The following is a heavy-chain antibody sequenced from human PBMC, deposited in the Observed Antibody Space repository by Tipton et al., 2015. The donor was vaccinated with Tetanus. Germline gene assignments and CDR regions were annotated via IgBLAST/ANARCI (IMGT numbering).Heavy chain of an antibody. CDR2: IYYSGST. Sequence: LRLSCTVSGGSISSNYWSWIRQPPGKGLEWIGYIYYSGSTNYNPSLKSRVTISVDTSKNQFSLELSSVTAADTAVYYCARPHYQYGYFDLWGRGTLVTVSS. CDR1: GGSISSNY. D-gene: IGHD2-2*01. J-gene: IGHJ2*01. CDR3: ARPHYQYGYFDL. V-gene: IGHV4-59*08.